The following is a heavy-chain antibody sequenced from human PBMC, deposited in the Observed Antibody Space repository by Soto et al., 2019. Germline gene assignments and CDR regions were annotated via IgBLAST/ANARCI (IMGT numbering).Heavy chain of an antibody. J-gene: IGHJ6*03. D-gene: IGHD6-13*01. Sequence: ASVKVSCKASGYTFTSSGISWVRQAPGQGLEWMGWISAYNGNTNYAQRLQGRVTMTTDTSTSTAYMELRSLRSDDTAVYYCARTFFFHISAAGNGRFYYRAVWRKGTTVTVSS. CDR2: ISAYNGNT. CDR3: ARTFFFHISAAGNGRFYYRAV. V-gene: IGHV1-18*01. CDR1: GYTFTSSG.